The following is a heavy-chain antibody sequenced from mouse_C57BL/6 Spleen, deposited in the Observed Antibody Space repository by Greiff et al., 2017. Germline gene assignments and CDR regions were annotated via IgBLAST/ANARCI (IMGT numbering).Heavy chain of an antibody. CDR3: ARSLIGHAMDY. J-gene: IGHJ4*01. CDR1: GYTFTDYN. D-gene: IGHD2-14*01. Sequence: EVQLQQSGPELVKPGASVKISCKASGYTFTDYNMAWVKQSHGKSLEWIGDINPSNGGTNYNQKFKGKATVTVDKSSSTAYMELRSLTSEDTAVYYWARSLIGHAMDYWGQGTSVTVSS. V-gene: IGHV1-18*01. CDR2: INPSNGGT.